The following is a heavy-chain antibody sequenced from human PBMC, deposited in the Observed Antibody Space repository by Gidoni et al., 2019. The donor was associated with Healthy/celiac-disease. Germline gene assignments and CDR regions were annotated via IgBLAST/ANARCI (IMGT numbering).Heavy chain of an antibody. CDR1: GGSLSGYY. V-gene: IGHV4-34*01. J-gene: IGHJ3*02. D-gene: IGHD6-13*01. CDR3: ATPAADRALLYAFDI. CDR2: INHSVST. Sequence: QVQLKQWGAGLLKPSETLSLTFAVHGGSLSGYYWRWIRQPPGKWLEWIVEINHSVSTNYIPSLKSRVTISVDTSKNQFSLKLSSVTAADTAVYYCATPAADRALLYAFDIWGQVTMVTVSS.